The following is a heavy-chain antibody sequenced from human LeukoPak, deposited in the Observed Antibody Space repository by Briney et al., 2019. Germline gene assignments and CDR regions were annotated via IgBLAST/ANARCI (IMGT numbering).Heavy chain of an antibody. D-gene: IGHD3-10*01. Sequence: SETLSLTCTVSGGSISSYYWSWIRQPPGKGLEWIGYIYYSGSTNYNPSLKSRVTISVDTSKNQFSLKLSSVTAADTAVYYCARELRVTYYYGSGSHGGWFDPWGQGTLVTVSS. CDR3: ARELRVTYYYGSGSHGGWFDP. V-gene: IGHV4-59*01. J-gene: IGHJ5*02. CDR2: IYYSGST. CDR1: GGSISSYY.